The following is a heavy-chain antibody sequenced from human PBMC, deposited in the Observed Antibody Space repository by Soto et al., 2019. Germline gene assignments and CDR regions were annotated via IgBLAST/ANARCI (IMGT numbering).Heavy chain of an antibody. J-gene: IGHJ4*02. D-gene: IGHD1-7*01. CDR3: ASIPKRTGTTPVDY. Sequence: GGSLRLSFAASGFTFSSYWMSWVRQAPGKGLEWVANIKQDGSEKYYVDSVKGRITISRDNAKNSLYLQMNSLRAEDTAVYYCASIPKRTGTTPVDYWGQGTLVTVSS. CDR2: IKQDGSEK. V-gene: IGHV3-7*01. CDR1: GFTFSSYW.